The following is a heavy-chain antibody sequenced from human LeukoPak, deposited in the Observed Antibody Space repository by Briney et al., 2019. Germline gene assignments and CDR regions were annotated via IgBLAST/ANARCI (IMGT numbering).Heavy chain of an antibody. CDR3: AREGTGYYYMDV. J-gene: IGHJ6*03. CDR1: GFTFSSYS. Sequence: GGSLRHSCAASGFTFSSYSMNWVRQAPGKGLEWVSSISSSSSYIYYADSVKGRFTISRDNAKNSLYLQMNSLRAEDTAVYYCAREGTGYYYMDVWGKGTTVTVSS. D-gene: IGHD1-1*01. V-gene: IGHV3-21*01. CDR2: ISSSSSYI.